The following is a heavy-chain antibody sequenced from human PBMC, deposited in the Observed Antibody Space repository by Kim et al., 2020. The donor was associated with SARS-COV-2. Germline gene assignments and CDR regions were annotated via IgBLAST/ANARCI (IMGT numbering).Heavy chain of an antibody. D-gene: IGHD2-2*02. Sequence: GESLKISCKGSGYSFTSYWIGWVRQMPGKGLEWMGIIYPGDSDTRYSPSFQGQVTISADKSISTAYLQWSSLKASDTAMYYCARHPRYCSSTSCYKSVATEMDVWGQGTTVTVSS. CDR3: ARHPRYCSSTSCYKSVATEMDV. CDR2: IYPGDSDT. J-gene: IGHJ6*02. V-gene: IGHV5-51*01. CDR1: GYSFTSYW.